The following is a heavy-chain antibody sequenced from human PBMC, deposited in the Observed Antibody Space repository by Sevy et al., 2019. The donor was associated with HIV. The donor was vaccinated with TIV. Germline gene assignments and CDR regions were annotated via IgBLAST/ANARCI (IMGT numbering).Heavy chain of an antibody. J-gene: IGHJ2*01. CDR2: INSDGSST. CDR1: GFTFSSDW. V-gene: IGHV3-74*01. Sequence: GGSLRLSCAASGFTFSSDWMHWVRQAPGKGLVWVSRINSDGSSTSDADSVKGRFTISRDNAKNTRYLQMNSLRAEDTAVYCCARDSSGWYSVFGYFDLWGRGTLVTVSS. D-gene: IGHD6-19*01. CDR3: ARDSSGWYSVFGYFDL.